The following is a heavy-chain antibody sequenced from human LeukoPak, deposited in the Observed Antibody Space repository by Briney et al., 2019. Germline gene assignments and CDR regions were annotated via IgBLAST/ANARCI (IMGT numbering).Heavy chain of an antibody. D-gene: IGHD3-10*02. CDR3: AELGITMIGGV. J-gene: IGHJ6*04. V-gene: IGHV3-30*02. CDR1: GFTFNNYC. Sequence: PGRSLRLSCAASGFTFNNYCMHGVRQAPGKGLEGVAFIRYNGNNQYYADSVKGRFTISRDNSKNTLYLQMNSLSAEDTAVYYCAELGITMIGGVWGKGTTVTISS. CDR2: IRYNGNNQ.